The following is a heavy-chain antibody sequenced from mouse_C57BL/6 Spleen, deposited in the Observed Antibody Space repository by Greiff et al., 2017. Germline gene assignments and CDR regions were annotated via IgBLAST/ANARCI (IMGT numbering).Heavy chain of an antibody. V-gene: IGHV1-61*01. D-gene: IGHD1-1*01. CDR3: ARIPLLIYYYGSRDY. CDR1: GYTFTSYW. J-gene: IGHJ2*01. Sequence: QVQLQQPGAELVRPGSSVKLSCKASGYTFTSYWMDWVKQRPGQGLEWIGNIYPSDSETHYNQKFKDKATLTVDKSSSTAYMQLSSLTSEDSAVYDCARIPLLIYYYGSRDYWGQGTTLTVSS. CDR2: IYPSDSET.